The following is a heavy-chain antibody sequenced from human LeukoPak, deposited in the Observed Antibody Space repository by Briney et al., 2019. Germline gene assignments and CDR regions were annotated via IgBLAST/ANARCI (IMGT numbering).Heavy chain of an antibody. D-gene: IGHD6-13*01. V-gene: IGHV1-18*01. CDR3: ARRIRGSSWYVGSFYFDY. CDR2: ISAYNGNT. J-gene: IGHJ4*02. CDR1: GYTFTSYG. Sequence: VKVSCKASGYTFTSYGISWVRQAPGQGLEWMGWISAYNGNTNYAQKLQGRVTMTTDTSTSTAYMELRSLRSDDTAVYYCARRIRGSSWYVGSFYFDYWGQGTLVTVSS.